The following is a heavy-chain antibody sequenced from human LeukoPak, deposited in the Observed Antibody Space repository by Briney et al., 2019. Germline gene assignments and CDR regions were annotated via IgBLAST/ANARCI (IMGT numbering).Heavy chain of an antibody. CDR1: EFTFSSFA. D-gene: IGHD1-14*01. CDR3: AKAGSRYYNWFAP. J-gene: IGHJ5*02. CDR2: ISGSGGST. Sequence: GGSLRLSCAASEFTFSSFAMSWVRQAPGKGLEWVSTISGSGGSTYYADSVKGRFTISRDNSKNTLHLQMNSLRAEDTAVYYCAKAGSRYYNWFAPWGQGPLVTVSS. V-gene: IGHV3-23*01.